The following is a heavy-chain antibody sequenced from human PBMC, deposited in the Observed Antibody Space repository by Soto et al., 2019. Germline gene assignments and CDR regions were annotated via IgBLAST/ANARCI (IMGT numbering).Heavy chain of an antibody. CDR2: ISSSSSYI. CDR1: GFTLSSYS. CDR3: ASQTSGYYYYGMDG. V-gene: IGHV3-21*01. Sequence: EVQLVESGGGLVKPGGSLRLSCAASGFTLSSYSMNWVRQAPGKGLEWVSSISSSSSYIHYADSVKGRFTISRDNAKNSLYLQMNSLSAEDTAVYYFASQTSGYYYYGMDGWGQGTTVTVSS. J-gene: IGHJ6*02.